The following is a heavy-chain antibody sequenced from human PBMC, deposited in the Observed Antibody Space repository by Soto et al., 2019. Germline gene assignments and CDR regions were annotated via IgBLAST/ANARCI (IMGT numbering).Heavy chain of an antibody. J-gene: IGHJ6*02. CDR3: SRGGLDPLYYCYGMDV. D-gene: IGHD6-19*01. V-gene: IGHV3-23*01. CDR1: GFTFSSYA. Sequence: EVQLLESGGGLVQPGGSLRLSCAASGFTFSSYAMSWVRQAPGKGLEWVSAISGSGGSTYYADSVKGRFTISRDNSKNTLYLQMNSLRAEDTAVYYCSRGGLDPLYYCYGMDVWGQGTTVTVSS. CDR2: ISGSGGST.